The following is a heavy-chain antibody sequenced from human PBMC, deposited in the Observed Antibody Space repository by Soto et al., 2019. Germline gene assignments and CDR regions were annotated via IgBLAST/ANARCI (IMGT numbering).Heavy chain of an antibody. V-gene: IGHV1-69*12. CDR3: ARTIQHFVEMATKSTTYYYDYYGMDV. CDR1: GGTFSSYA. Sequence: QVQLVQSGAEVKKPGSSVKVSCKASGGTFSSYAISWVRQAPGQGLEWMGGIIPIFGTANYAQKFQGRVTISADESTSTAYMELSSLRSEDTAVYYCARTIQHFVEMATKSTTYYYDYYGMDVWGQGTTVTVSS. J-gene: IGHJ6*02. CDR2: IIPIFGTA. D-gene: IGHD5-12*01.